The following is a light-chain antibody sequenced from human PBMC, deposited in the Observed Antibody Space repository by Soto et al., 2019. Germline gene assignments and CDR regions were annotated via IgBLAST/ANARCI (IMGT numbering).Light chain of an antibody. CDR2: DAS. CDR1: QSISGW. V-gene: IGKV1-5*01. CDR3: QRYDSFSMYT. Sequence: DMQINKSPSTLSASVGCRVTIACGSSQSISGWLAWYQQRPGKAPKVLIYDASKLESGVPSRFSGSGSGTEFTLTISSLQPDDFATYYCQRYDSFSMYTFGQGTKVDIK. J-gene: IGKJ2*01.